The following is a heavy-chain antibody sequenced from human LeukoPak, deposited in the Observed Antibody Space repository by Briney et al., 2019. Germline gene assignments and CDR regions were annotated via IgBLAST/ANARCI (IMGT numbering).Heavy chain of an antibody. J-gene: IGHJ5*02. V-gene: IGHV1-2*02. CDR3: ARGRRSGSPLYNWFDP. Sequence: GASVKVSCEASGYTFTGYYMHWVRQAPGQGLEWMGWINPNSGGTDYAQKFQGRVTMTRDTSISTAYMELSRLRSDDTAVYYCARGRRSGSPLYNWFDPWGQGTLVTVSS. CDR2: INPNSGGT. CDR1: GYTFTGYY. D-gene: IGHD1-26*01.